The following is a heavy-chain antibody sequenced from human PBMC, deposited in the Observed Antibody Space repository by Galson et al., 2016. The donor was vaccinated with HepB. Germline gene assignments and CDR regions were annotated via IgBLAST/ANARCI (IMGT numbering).Heavy chain of an antibody. CDR3: ARDPGYCNNFDCKGDAFDM. Sequence: SLRLSCAGSGFTFSTNWMSWVRQAPGKGLEWVANIKADGSEKYYVDSAKGRFTISRDNAKNSLFLQMNSLRAEDTAVYYCARDPGYCNNFDCKGDAFDMWGQGTMVTVSS. V-gene: IGHV3-7*04. CDR2: IKADGSEK. J-gene: IGHJ3*02. CDR1: GFTFSTNW. D-gene: IGHD2-8*01.